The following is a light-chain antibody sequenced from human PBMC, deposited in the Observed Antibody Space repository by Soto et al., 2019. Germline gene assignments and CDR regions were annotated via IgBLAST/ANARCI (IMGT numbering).Light chain of an antibody. V-gene: IGLV2-14*01. CDR1: SSDVGSYDF. CDR3: SSFTTTNTWL. CDR2: EVT. Sequence: QSALTQPTSVSGSPGQSITISCTGTSSDVGSYDFVSWFQQHPGKAPKLMIYEVTNRPSGVSYRFSGSKSGNTASLTISGLQAEDEADYYCSSFTTTNTWLFGGGTKLTVL. J-gene: IGLJ3*02.